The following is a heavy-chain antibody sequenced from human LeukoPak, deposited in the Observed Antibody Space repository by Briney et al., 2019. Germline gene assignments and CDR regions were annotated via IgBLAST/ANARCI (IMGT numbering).Heavy chain of an antibody. J-gene: IGHJ4*02. D-gene: IGHD3-22*01. V-gene: IGHV3-23*01. CDR2: ISGSGGST. CDR1: GFTFSSYA. Sequence: GGSLRLSCAASGFTFSSYAMSWVRQAPGKGLEWVSAISGSGGSTYYADSVKGRFTISRGNSKNTLYLQMNSLRAEDTAVYYCAKGGMWDYYDSSGSWVDYWGQGTLVTVSS. CDR3: AKGGMWDYYDSSGSWVDY.